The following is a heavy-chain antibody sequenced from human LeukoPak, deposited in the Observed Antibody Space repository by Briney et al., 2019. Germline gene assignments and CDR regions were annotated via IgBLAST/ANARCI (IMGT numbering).Heavy chain of an antibody. V-gene: IGHV3-74*01. CDR1: GFTFSSYW. CDR3: ARVLDR. CDR2: ISSDGSTT. J-gene: IGHJ4*02. Sequence: PGGSLRLSCAASGFTFSSYWMHWVRQATGKGLVWVSRISSDGSTTSYADSVKGRFTISRDNAKNTLYLQMNSLKAEDTAVYYCARVLDRRGQGTLVTVSS.